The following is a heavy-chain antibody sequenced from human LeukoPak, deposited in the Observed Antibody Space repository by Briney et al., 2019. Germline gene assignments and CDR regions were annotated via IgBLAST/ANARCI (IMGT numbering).Heavy chain of an antibody. D-gene: IGHD2-15*01. Sequence: PSETLSLTCTVSGGSISSSSYYWGWIRQPPGEGLEWIGSIYYSGYTYYNPSLKSRVTISIDTSKNKFSLKLSSVTAADTGVYYCARGDLGFCSGGSCYWQYWGQGTLVTVSS. J-gene: IGHJ4*02. V-gene: IGHV4-39*07. CDR1: GGSISSSSYY. CDR3: ARGDLGFCSGGSCYWQY. CDR2: IYYSGYT.